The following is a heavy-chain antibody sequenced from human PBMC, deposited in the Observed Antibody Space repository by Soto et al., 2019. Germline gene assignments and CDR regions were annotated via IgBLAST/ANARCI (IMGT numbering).Heavy chain of an antibody. V-gene: IGHV3-21*01. J-gene: IGHJ3*02. CDR3: ARVPSAGGYSSSSESNAFDI. CDR1: GFPFNTYA. D-gene: IGHD6-6*01. CDR2: ISGSGDDT. Sequence: GGSLRLSCAASGFPFNTYAMNWVRQAPGKVLEWVSVISGSGDDTYYADSVKGRFTISRDNAKNSLYLQMNSLRAEDTAVYYCARVPSAGGYSSSSESNAFDIWGQGTMVTVSS.